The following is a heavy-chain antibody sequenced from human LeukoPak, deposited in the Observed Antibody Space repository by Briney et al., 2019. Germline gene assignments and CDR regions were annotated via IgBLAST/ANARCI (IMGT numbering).Heavy chain of an antibody. J-gene: IGHJ4*02. D-gene: IGHD5-18*01. CDR3: ARRGYNYNSWYFDY. CDR1: GGSISSSGYY. CDR2: IYFTGST. V-gene: IGHV4-39*01. Sequence: PSETLSLTCSVSGGSISSSGYYWGWIRQPPGKGPEWIGSIYFTGSTYYNPSLKSRVTISVDTSNNHFSLKLSSVTAADTAVYYCARRGYNYNSWYFDYWGQGTLVTVSS.